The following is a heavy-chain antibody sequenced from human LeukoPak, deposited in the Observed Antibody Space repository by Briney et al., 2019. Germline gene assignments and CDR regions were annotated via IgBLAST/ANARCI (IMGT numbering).Heavy chain of an antibody. CDR3: ARDIATVQHQD. V-gene: IGHV1-18*01. Sequence: GASVKVSCKASGYTFTNFGISWVRQAPGQGLDWMGWISAHTGNTNYVKKFQDRVTMTTDTSTSTAYMELRSLRSDDTAVYFCARDIATVQHQDWGQGTLVIVSS. D-gene: IGHD1-1*01. J-gene: IGHJ4*02. CDR1: GYTFTNFG. CDR2: ISAHTGNT.